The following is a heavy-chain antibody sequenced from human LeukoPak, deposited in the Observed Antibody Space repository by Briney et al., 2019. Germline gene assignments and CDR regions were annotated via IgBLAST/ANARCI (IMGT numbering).Heavy chain of an antibody. CDR3: ARTYYYGSGSYFYFDY. CDR1: GFTFSSYS. CDR2: ISSSSSYT. J-gene: IGHJ4*02. Sequence: GGSLRLSCAASGFTFSSYSMNWVRQAPGQGLEWVSSISSSSSYTYYADSVKGRFTISRDNAKNSLYLQMNSLRAEDTAVYYCARTYYYGSGSYFYFDYWGQGTLVTVSS. D-gene: IGHD3-10*01. V-gene: IGHV3-21*01.